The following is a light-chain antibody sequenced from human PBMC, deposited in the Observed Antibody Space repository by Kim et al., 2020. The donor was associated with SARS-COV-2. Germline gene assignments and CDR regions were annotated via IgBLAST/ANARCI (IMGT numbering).Light chain of an antibody. V-gene: IGKV3-20*01. CDR2: GAS. J-gene: IGKJ4*01. CDR1: PSVSSSY. CDR3: QQYGSSPLT. Sequence: SPAESAPLSCRASPSVSSSYLAWYQQKPGQAPRLLIYGASSRATGIPDRFSGSGSGTDFTLTISRLEPEDFAVYYCQQYGSSPLTFGGGTKVDIK.